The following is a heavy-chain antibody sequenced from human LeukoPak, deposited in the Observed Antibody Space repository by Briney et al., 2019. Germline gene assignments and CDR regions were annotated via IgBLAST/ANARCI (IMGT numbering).Heavy chain of an antibody. Sequence: SETLSLTCTVSGGSISSNSDYWGWIRQPPGKGLKWIGSIYYTGSTYYNPALKSRVTISVDTSKNQFSLKLTSVTAADTAVYYCARDRSPGIAAAEMDYWGQGTLVTVSS. J-gene: IGHJ4*02. CDR2: IYYTGST. CDR3: ARDRSPGIAAAEMDY. D-gene: IGHD6-13*01. V-gene: IGHV4-39*07. CDR1: GGSISSNSDY.